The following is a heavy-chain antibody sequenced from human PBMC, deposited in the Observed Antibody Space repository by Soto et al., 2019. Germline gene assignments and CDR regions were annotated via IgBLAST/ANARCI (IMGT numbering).Heavy chain of an antibody. V-gene: IGHV1-69*02. CDR1: EGSFSSYT. Sequence: QVQLVQSGPEVKKPGSSVKVSCTASEGSFSSYTFSWVRQTPGQGLEWMGRIIPVLTIANYAPKFQDRVTFTADKPPTTAYMKRSSLIFDDRAGNFFPTKPIVHYQNRGGEDVWGQGTTVTVSS. J-gene: IGHJ6*02. CDR2: IIPVLTIA. D-gene: IGHD3-16*01. CDR3: PTKPIVHYQNRGGEDV.